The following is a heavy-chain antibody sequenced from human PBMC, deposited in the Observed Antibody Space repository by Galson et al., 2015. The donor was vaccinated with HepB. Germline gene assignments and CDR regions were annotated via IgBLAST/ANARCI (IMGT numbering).Heavy chain of an antibody. D-gene: IGHD1-26*01. CDR1: GFTFSSNY. J-gene: IGHJ4*02. CDR2: IYSGGST. Sequence: SLRLSCAASGFTFSSNYMSWVRQAPGKGLEWVSVIYSGGSTYYADSVKGRFTISRDNSKNTLYLQMNSLRAEDTAVYYCARDRAVGATRGFDFDYWGQGTLVTVSS. CDR3: ARDRAVGATRGFDFDY. V-gene: IGHV3-53*05.